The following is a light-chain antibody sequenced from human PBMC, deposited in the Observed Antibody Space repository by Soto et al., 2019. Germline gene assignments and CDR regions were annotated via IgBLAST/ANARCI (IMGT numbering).Light chain of an antibody. CDR1: QSVSSY. CDR2: DAS. J-gene: IGKJ4*01. V-gene: IGKV3-11*01. Sequence: EIVLTQSPATLSLSPGERATLSCRASQSVSSYLAWYQQKPGQAPRLLIYDASNRATGIPARFSGSGSGTDFTLTISSLEPEDFAVYYCQHRCNWLLTFSGGTKVEIK. CDR3: QHRCNWLLT.